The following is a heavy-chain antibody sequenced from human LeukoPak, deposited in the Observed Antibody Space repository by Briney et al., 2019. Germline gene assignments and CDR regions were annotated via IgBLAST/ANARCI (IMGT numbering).Heavy chain of an antibody. Sequence: GGSLRLSCAASGFTSSDYWVIWVRQAPGPGLEWVANIRPDGNDRYLVDSARGRFTISRDNAKNSLYLQMNSLRAEDTAMYYCARGTAGAYDYWGQGTLVTVSS. CDR1: GFTSSDYW. D-gene: IGHD4/OR15-4a*01. CDR3: ARGTAGAYDY. J-gene: IGHJ4*02. CDR2: IRPDGNDR. V-gene: IGHV3-7*01.